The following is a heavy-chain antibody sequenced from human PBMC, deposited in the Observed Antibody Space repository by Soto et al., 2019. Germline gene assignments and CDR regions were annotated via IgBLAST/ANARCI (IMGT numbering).Heavy chain of an antibody. CDR1: GYTFTSYY. D-gene: IGHD6-19*01. J-gene: IGHJ6*02. V-gene: IGHV1-46*01. CDR2: INPSGGST. CDR3: ARDQGYSSGWYGEGLVVMDV. Sequence: GASVKVSCKASGYTFTSYYMHWVRQAPGQGLEWMGIINPSGGSTSYAQKFQGRVTMTRDTSTSTVYMELSSLRSADTAVYYCARDQGYSSGWYGEGLVVMDVWGQGTTVTVSS.